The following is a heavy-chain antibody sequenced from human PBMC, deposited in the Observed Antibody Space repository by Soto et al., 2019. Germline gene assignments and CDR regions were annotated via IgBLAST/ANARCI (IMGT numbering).Heavy chain of an antibody. D-gene: IGHD1-1*01. V-gene: IGHV4-4*02. Sequence: SETLSLTRAVSGGSISSSNWWSRVRQSPEKGLEWIGEVHQSGSTNYGPSLKSRVTISVDKSKDQFSLNLNSVTAADTAVYYCAKHAGNGPYFDYWGQGTLVTVS. CDR3: AKHAGNGPYFDY. J-gene: IGHJ4*02. CDR2: VHQSGST. CDR1: GGSISSSNW.